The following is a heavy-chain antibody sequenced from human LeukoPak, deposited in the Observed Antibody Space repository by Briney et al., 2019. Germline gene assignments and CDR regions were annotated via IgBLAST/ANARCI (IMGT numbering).Heavy chain of an antibody. Sequence: ASVKVSCKASGYTFTSYGISWVRQAPGQGLEWMGWISAYNGNTNYAQKLQGRVTMTTDTSTSTAYMELRSLRSDDTAVYYCARDSRAQYSDYPRLFDYWGQGTLVTVSS. J-gene: IGHJ4*02. CDR1: GYTFTSYG. CDR3: ARDSRAQYSDYPRLFDY. CDR2: ISAYNGNT. V-gene: IGHV1-18*01. D-gene: IGHD4-17*01.